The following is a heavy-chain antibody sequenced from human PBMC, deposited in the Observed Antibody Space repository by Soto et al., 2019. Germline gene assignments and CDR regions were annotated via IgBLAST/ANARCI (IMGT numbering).Heavy chain of an antibody. CDR1: GGTFSSYA. CDR3: ARGGGYSSSWYDLHL. CDR2: IIPIFGTA. V-gene: IGHV1-69*06. D-gene: IGHD6-13*01. Sequence: GASVKVSCKTSGGTFSSYAISWVRQAPGQGLEWMGGIIPIFGTANYAQKFQGRVTITADKSTSTAYMELSSLRSEDTAVYYCARGGGYSSSWYDLHLWGQGALVTVSS. J-gene: IGHJ4*02.